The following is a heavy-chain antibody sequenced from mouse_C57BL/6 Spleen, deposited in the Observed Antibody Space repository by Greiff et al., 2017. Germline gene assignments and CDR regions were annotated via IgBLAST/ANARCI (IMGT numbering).Heavy chain of an antibody. CDR1: GYTFTEYT. CDR3: ATHYYGSTWFAY. CDR2: FYPGSGSI. J-gene: IGHJ3*01. Sequence: VQLQQSGAELVKPGASVKLSCKASGYTFTEYTIHWVKQRSGQGLEWIGWFYPGSGSIKYNEKFKDKATLTVDKPSSTAYMQLSSLTSEDSAVYYCATHYYGSTWFAYWGQGTLVTVSA. V-gene: IGHV1-62-2*01. D-gene: IGHD1-1*01.